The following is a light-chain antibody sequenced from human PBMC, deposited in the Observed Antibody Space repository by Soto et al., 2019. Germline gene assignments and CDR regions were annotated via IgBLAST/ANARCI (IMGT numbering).Light chain of an antibody. CDR2: KAS. CDR3: QHYNSYAEA. Sequence: DLQMTQSPSTLYGSVGDRVTITCRARQTISSWLAWYPQKPGKDHQLLIYKASTLKSGVPSRFSGSGSGTEFTLTISSLQPDDFATYYFQHYNSYAEAFVQGTKV. V-gene: IGKV1-5*03. J-gene: IGKJ1*01. CDR1: QTISSW.